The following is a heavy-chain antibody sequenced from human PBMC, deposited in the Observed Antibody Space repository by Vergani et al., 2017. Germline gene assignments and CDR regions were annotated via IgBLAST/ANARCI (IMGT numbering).Heavy chain of an antibody. J-gene: IGHJ5*02. D-gene: IGHD3-10*01. V-gene: IGHV4-4*02. Sequence: QVQLQESGPGLVKPSGILSLNCAVSGGSISSSKWWSWVREPPGKGQEWIGEIYHSGSTNYNPSLKSRVTIAVDKSKNQFSRKLSSVTAADTAVYYCARDRRGMVRATCWFDPWGRGTLVTVSS. CDR3: ARDRRGMVRATCWFDP. CDR2: IYHSGST. CDR1: GGSISSSKW.